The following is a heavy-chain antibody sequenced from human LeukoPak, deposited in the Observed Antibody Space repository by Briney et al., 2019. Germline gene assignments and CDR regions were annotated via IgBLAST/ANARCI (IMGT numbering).Heavy chain of an antibody. V-gene: IGHV3-23*01. D-gene: IGHD1-26*01. CDR2: ISGSGGST. CDR1: GFTFSSYA. Sequence: PGGSLRLSCAASGFTFSSYAMSWVRQAPGKGLEWVSAISGSGGSTYYADSVKGRFTISRDNSKNTLYLQMNSLRAEDTAVYYCAKGLPPPSWRERVGTNYWYFDLWGRGTLVTVSS. CDR3: AKGLPPPSWRERVGTNYWYFDL. J-gene: IGHJ2*01.